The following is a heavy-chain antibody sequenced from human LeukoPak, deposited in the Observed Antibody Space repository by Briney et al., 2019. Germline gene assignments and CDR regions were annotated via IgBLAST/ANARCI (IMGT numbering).Heavy chain of an antibody. D-gene: IGHD6-19*01. V-gene: IGHV1-18*01. CDR3: ARRGSSGWYPYYYYYMDV. CDR1: GYTFTNYG. CDR2: INAYSGYT. J-gene: IGHJ6*03. Sequence: ASVKVSCKASGYTFTNYGITWVRQAPGQGLEWMGWINAYSGYTNYAQKIQDRVTMTTDTSTSTAYMELRSLRSDDTAVYYCARRGSSGWYPYYYYYMDVWGKGTTVTVSS.